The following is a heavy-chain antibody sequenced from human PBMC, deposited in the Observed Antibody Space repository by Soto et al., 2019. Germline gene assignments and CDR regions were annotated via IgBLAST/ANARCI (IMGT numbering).Heavy chain of an antibody. V-gene: IGHV3-33*01. CDR1: GFTLSNYG. J-gene: IGHJ4*02. CDR3: ARVRSGYDLFSLGFDF. Sequence: GRSLRLSCAASGFTLSNYGMHWVRQAPGKGLEWVAVIWTDGSNRYYAESVKGRFTISRDNSKNTAYMQMNSLRVEETTIYYCARVRSGYDLFSLGFDFWGQGAQVTVSS. CDR2: IWTDGSNR. D-gene: IGHD3-3*01.